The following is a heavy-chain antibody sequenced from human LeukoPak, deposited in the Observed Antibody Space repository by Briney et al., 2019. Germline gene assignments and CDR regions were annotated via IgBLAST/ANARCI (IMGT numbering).Heavy chain of an antibody. V-gene: IGHV1-24*01. J-gene: IGHJ4*02. CDR2: FDPEDGES. D-gene: IGHD1-26*01. CDR3: ATADKWEPLDY. Sequence: ASVKVSCKASGYPFIGNYIHWVRQAPGQWLEWMGGFDPEDGESIFAQRFQGRFSMTEDTSTDTAYMELRSLRPEDTAVYYCATADKWEPLDYWGQGTLVTVSS. CDR1: GYPFIGNY.